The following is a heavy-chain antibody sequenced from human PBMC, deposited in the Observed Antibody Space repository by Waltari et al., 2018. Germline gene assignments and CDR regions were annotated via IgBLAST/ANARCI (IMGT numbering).Heavy chain of an antibody. CDR3: VRTYCSSASCLYLDV. J-gene: IGHJ6*03. V-gene: IGHV1-69*01. CDR2: SVPIFGRI. Sequence: QAPLVQSETEMKKPGSTVKVSCKASGDTFSGHSFSWGRQAPGQGHEWMGVSVPIFGRIHYAEKFQGRVIITADEVTTTVYMELSSLRYQDTAVYYCVRTYCSSASCLYLDVWGMGTTVIVSS. D-gene: IGHD2-2*01. CDR1: GDTFSGHS.